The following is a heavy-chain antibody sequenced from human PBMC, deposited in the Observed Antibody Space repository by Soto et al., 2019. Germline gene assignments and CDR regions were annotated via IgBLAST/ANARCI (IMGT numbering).Heavy chain of an antibody. CDR1: GYTFTSYG. CDR2: ISAYNGNT. Sequence: ASVKVSCKASGYTFTSYGISWVRQAPGQGLEWMGWISAYNGNTNYAQKLQGRVTMTTDTSTSTAYMELRSLRSDDTAVYYCGIFPYFGGYCTNGVCYTNWFDPWGQGTLVTVSS. CDR3: GIFPYFGGYCTNGVCYTNWFDP. J-gene: IGHJ5*02. V-gene: IGHV1-18*01. D-gene: IGHD2-8*01.